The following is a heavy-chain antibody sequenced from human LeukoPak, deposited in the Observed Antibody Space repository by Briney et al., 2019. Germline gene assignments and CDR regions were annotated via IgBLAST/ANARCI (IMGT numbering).Heavy chain of an antibody. Sequence: GGSLRLSCEGSGFSFSSYWMTWVRQLPGKGPEWVANIRQDESERYFADSVKGRFTISRDNAKKSVYLHMSSLRAEDTALYYCSRIRGYYYGSYFYYYMDVWGKGTTVTVSS. D-gene: IGHD3-10*01. V-gene: IGHV3-7*01. CDR1: GFSFSSYW. J-gene: IGHJ6*03. CDR3: SRIRGYYYGSYFYYYMDV. CDR2: IRQDESER.